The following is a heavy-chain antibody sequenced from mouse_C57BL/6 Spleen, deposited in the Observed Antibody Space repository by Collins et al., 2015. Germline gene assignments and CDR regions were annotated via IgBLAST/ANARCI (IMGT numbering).Heavy chain of an antibody. CDR2: INTYTGEP. Sequence: QLVQSGPELKKPGETVKISCKASGYTFTNYGVNWVKQAPGKGLKWMGWINTYTGEPTFADDFKGRFAFSLETSASTAYLQINNLKNEDTATYFCAKNGHYYGSTYTAWFPYWGQGTLVTVSA. V-gene: IGHV9-3-1*01. CDR1: GYTFTNYG. D-gene: IGHD1-1*01. CDR3: AKNGHYYGSTYTAWFPY. J-gene: IGHJ3*01.